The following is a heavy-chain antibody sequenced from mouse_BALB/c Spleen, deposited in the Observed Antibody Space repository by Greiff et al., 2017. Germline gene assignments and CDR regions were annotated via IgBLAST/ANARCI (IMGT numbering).Heavy chain of an antibody. CDR1: GYTFTSYT. V-gene: IGHV1-4*01. J-gene: IGHJ2*01. Sequence: QVQLQQSGAELARPGASVKMSCKASGYTFTSYTMHWVKQRPGQGLEWIGYINPSSGYTNYNQKFKDKATLTADKSSSTAYMQLSSLTSEDSAVYYCARSVGYGRLPVDYWGQGTTRPVSS. CDR3: ARSVGYGRLPVDY. CDR2: INPSSGYT. D-gene: IGHD2-2*01.